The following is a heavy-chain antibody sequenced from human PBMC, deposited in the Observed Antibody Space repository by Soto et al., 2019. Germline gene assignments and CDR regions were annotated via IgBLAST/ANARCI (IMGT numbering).Heavy chain of an antibody. CDR2: IYPGDSDT. CDR1: GYIFTNYW. D-gene: IGHD2-2*01. Sequence: GESLKISCKGSGYIFTNYWIGWVRQMPGKGLEWMGIIYPGDSDTRYSPSFQGQVTISADKSISTAYLQWNSLKASDTAMYYCARVLLRYCSSTNRYFRPDDAFDIWGQGTMVTVSS. V-gene: IGHV5-51*01. J-gene: IGHJ3*02. CDR3: ARVLLRYCSSTNRYFRPDDAFDI.